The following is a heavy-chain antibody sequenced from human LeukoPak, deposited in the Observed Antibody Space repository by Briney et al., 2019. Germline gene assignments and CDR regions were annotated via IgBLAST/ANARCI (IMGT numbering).Heavy chain of an antibody. V-gene: IGHV4-59*01. CDR2: IYYSGST. Sequence: SETLSLTCTVSGDSISSYYWSWIRQPPGKGLEWIGYIYYSGSTNYNPSLKSRVTISVDTSKNQFSLKLSSVTAADTAVYYCAREGSSWYPNWFDPWGQGTLVTVSS. J-gene: IGHJ5*02. CDR1: GDSISSYY. CDR3: AREGSSWYPNWFDP. D-gene: IGHD6-13*01.